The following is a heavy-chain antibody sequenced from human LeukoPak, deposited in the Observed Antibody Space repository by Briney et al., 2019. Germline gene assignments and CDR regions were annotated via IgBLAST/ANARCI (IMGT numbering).Heavy chain of an antibody. CDR3: VRRGGSDGWGAFDI. V-gene: IGHV3-23*01. D-gene: IGHD5-24*01. Sequence: GGSLRLSCAASGFTFSSYSMNWVRQAPGKGLEWVSSIRQSGDITYYADSVKGRFTISRDNSKNTLSLQMNSLSREDTAIYYCVRRGGSDGWGAFDIWGQGTVVTVSS. J-gene: IGHJ3*02. CDR2: IRQSGDIT. CDR1: GFTFSSYS.